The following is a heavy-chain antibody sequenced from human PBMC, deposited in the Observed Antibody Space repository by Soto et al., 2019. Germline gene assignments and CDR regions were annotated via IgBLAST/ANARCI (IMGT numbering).Heavy chain of an antibody. J-gene: IGHJ5*01. CDR3: ARDRYFYDSRGYYRTLDS. V-gene: IGHV4-59*01. CDR2: IFHSGIT. D-gene: IGHD3-22*01. Sequence: PSETLSLTCFISGGSFSNDYRTWIRQSPGKGLEWIGYIFHSGITDYNPSVKSRVTISIDKSRNLFSLNLTSVTAADTAVYYCARDRYFYDSRGYYRTLDSWGQGTLVTVSS. CDR1: GGSFSNDY.